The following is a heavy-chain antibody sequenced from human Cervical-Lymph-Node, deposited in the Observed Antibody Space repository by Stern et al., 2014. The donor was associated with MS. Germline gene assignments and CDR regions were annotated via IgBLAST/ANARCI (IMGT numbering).Heavy chain of an antibody. J-gene: IGHJ4*02. V-gene: IGHV5-51*01. Sequence: EVQLVQSGAEVKKPGESLKISCKGSGDIFTNYWIAWVRQMPGEGLEWMGILYPGASDTRYSPSFQGQVTISADKSISTAYLQWGSLKASDTAIYYCARGRVSNYEYWGQGTLVTVSS. D-gene: IGHD4-11*01. CDR2: LYPGASDT. CDR3: ARGRVSNYEY. CDR1: GDIFTNYW.